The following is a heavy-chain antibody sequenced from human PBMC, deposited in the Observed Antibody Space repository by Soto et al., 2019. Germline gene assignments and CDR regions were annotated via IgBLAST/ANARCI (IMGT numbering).Heavy chain of an antibody. Sequence: PGGSLRLSCAASGFTFSSYSMNWVRQAPGKGLEWVSSISSSSSYIYYADSVKGRFTISRDNAKNSLYLQMNSLRAEDTAVYYCARVGALWGNWGIPRNHDAFDIWGQGTMVTVSS. D-gene: IGHD7-27*01. CDR2: ISSSSSYI. CDR1: GFTFSSYS. J-gene: IGHJ3*02. V-gene: IGHV3-21*01. CDR3: ARVGALWGNWGIPRNHDAFDI.